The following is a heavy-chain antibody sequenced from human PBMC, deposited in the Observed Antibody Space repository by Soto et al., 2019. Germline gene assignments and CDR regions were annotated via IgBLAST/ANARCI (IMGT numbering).Heavy chain of an antibody. CDR1: GFTFSGSA. CDR2: IRSKANSYAT. Sequence: EVQLVESGGGLVQPGGSLKLSCAASGFTFSGSAMHWVRQASGKGLEWVGRIRSKANSYATAYAASVKGRFTISRDDSKNTAYPQMNSLKTEDTAVYYCTSAVRGVIFDYWGQGTLVTVSS. V-gene: IGHV3-73*02. J-gene: IGHJ4*02. CDR3: TSAVRGVIFDY. D-gene: IGHD3-10*01.